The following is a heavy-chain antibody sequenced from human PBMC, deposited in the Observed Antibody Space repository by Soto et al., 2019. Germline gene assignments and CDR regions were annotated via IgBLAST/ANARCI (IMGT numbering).Heavy chain of an antibody. CDR1: GFTFSSYA. Sequence: EVQLLESGGGLVQPEGSLRLSCAASGFTFSSYAMSWVRQAPGKGLEWVSAISGSGGSTYYADSVKGRFTISRDNSKNTLYLQMNSLRAEDTAVYYCATDVAQLWLRTPVKSFDYWGQGTLVTVSS. CDR2: ISGSGGST. CDR3: ATDVAQLWLRTPVKSFDY. V-gene: IGHV3-23*01. D-gene: IGHD5-18*01. J-gene: IGHJ4*02.